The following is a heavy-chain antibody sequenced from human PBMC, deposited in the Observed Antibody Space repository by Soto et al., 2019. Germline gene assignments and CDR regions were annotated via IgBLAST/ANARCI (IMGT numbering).Heavy chain of an antibody. D-gene: IGHD5-12*01. CDR3: VRGNSGYGNFDY. J-gene: IGHJ4*02. CDR1: GLTFSSYW. CDR2: MYTDASSA. V-gene: IGHV3-74*01. Sequence: VGSLRLSCAASGLTFSSYWMHWVRQAPGKGLVWVSRMYTDASSATYADSVKGRFTISRDNAKNTLFLQIDSLRTEDTAVYYCVRGNSGYGNFDYWGEGTLVTVSS.